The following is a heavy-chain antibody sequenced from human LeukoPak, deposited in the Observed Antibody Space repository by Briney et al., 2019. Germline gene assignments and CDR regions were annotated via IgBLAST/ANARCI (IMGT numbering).Heavy chain of an antibody. J-gene: IGHJ4*02. Sequence: GGSLRLSCVASGFSFSTYAMTWVRQGPGEGLEWVSVISGSGGSTYYADSVKGRFTISRDNSKNTLYLQMNSLRAEDTAVYYCATTMIWGVITDYWGQGTLVTVSS. CDR1: GFSFSTYA. D-gene: IGHD3-10*01. V-gene: IGHV3-23*01. CDR3: ATTMIWGVITDY. CDR2: ISGSGGST.